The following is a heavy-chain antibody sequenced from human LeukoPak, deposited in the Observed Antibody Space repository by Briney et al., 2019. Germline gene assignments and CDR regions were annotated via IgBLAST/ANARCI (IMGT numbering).Heavy chain of an antibody. Sequence: GGSLRLSCAASGFTFSSCAMHWVRQAPGKGLEWVAVISYDGSNKYYADSVKGRFTISRDNSKNTLYLQMNSLRAEDTAVYYCARDCFRDSSGYCDYWGQGTLVTVSS. CDR2: ISYDGSNK. V-gene: IGHV3-30-3*01. CDR3: ARDCFRDSSGYCDY. CDR1: GFTFSSCA. J-gene: IGHJ4*02. D-gene: IGHD3-22*01.